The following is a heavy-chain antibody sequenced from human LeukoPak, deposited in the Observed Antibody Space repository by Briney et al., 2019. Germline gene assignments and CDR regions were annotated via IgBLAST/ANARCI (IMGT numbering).Heavy chain of an antibody. D-gene: IGHD3-10*01. CDR2: ISGSGGST. CDR3: AKSATYYGSGSYDY. Sequence: GPSLRLSCAPSGFTFSIYAISWVRQAPGKWLEWVSAISGSGGSTYYADSVKGRFTIYRDNSKNTLYLQMNSLRDEATAVYYCAKSATYYGSGSYDYWGQGTLVTVSS. V-gene: IGHV3-23*01. CDR1: GFTFSIYA. J-gene: IGHJ4*02.